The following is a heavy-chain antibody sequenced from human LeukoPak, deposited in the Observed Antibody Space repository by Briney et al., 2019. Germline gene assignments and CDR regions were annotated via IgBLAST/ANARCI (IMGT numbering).Heavy chain of an antibody. CDR3: AKSRFVTMVRGVIGFGYFDY. CDR1: GFTFDDYA. J-gene: IGHJ4*02. Sequence: GRSLRLSCGASGFTFDDYAMHWVRQAPGKGREWVSGISWDSGSIGYADSVKGRFTISRDNAKNSLYLQMNSLRAEDMALYYCAKSRFVTMVRGVIGFGYFDYWGQGTLVTFSS. V-gene: IGHV3-9*03. D-gene: IGHD3-10*01. CDR2: ISWDSGSI.